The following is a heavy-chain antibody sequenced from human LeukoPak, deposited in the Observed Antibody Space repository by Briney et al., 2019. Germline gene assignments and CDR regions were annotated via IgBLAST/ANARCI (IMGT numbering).Heavy chain of an antibody. V-gene: IGHV4-59*11. D-gene: IGHD1-7*01. CDR1: GGSFSNHY. CDR3: ARGNYVDWFDP. J-gene: IGHJ5*02. CDR2: IYHTGST. Sequence: SETLSLTCTVSGGSFSNHYGSWIRQPPGKGLEWIGYIYHTGSTNYNPSLKSRVTISVDTSKNQFSLKLSSVTAADTAVYYCARGNYVDWFDPWGQGTQVTVSS.